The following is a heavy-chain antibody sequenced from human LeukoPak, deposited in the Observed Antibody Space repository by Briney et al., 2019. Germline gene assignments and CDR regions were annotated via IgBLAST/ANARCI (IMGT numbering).Heavy chain of an antibody. CDR2: ISYDGSNK. CDR3: ARETYDFWSGYFTGDNSFDS. D-gene: IGHD3-3*01. V-gene: IGHV3-30-3*01. J-gene: IGHJ4*02. CDR1: GFTFSSYA. Sequence: GGSLRLSCAASGFTFSSYAMHWVRQAPGKGLEWVAVISYDGSNKYYADSVKGRFTISRDNSKNTLYLQMNSLRAEDTAVYYCARETYDFWSGYFTGDNSFDSWGQGTLVTVSS.